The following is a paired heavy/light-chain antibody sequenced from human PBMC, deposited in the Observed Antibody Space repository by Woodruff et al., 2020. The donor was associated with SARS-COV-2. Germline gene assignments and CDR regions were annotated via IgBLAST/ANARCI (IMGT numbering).Heavy chain of an antibody. CDR3: ATSTMGRVGTTNYFHH. CDR1: GLTFTNYW. Sequence: EVQVVESGGGLSQPGGSLRLSCSASGLTFTNYWMNWVRQAPGKGLEWVANINEDGSQRYFVDSVKGRFTLSRDNAINSLYLQMNSLRAEDAAVYFCATSTMGRVGTTNYFHHWGQGTLVTVSS. CDR2: INEDGSQR. D-gene: IGHD1-26*01. V-gene: IGHV3-7*03. J-gene: IGHJ4*02.
Light chain of an antibody. CDR3: QQRVT. CDR1: QSISSY. J-gene: IGKJ4*01. V-gene: IGKV3-11*01. Sequence: IVLTQSPATLSLSPGERATLSCTASQSISSYLAWYQQKPGQAPRLLIYEASNRATGIPARFSGSGSGTEFTLTISSLEPEDFAVYYCQQRVTFGGGTKVEIK. CDR2: EAS.